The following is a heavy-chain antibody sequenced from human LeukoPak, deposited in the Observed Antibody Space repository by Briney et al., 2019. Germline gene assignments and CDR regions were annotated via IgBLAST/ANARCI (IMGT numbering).Heavy chain of an antibody. CDR2: VDGGGGGT. D-gene: IGHD6-13*01. V-gene: IGHV3-23*01. J-gene: IGHJ4*02. CDR3: ARDPPGIAASGTYY. CDR1: GFTLSSYA. Sequence: GGSLRLSCAASGFTLSSYAMTWVRQAPGRGLEWVSSVDGGGGGTYYADSVKGRFTISRDNSKDTLFLQMISLRVEDTAVYYCARDPPGIAASGTYYWGQGTLVTVSS.